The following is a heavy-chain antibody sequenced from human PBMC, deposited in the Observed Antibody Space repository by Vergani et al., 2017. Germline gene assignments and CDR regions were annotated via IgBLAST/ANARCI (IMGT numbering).Heavy chain of an antibody. CDR2: IKEDGSET. J-gene: IGHJ6*03. CDR1: GFTFSNYA. CDR3: ARVGSGYDRYYYYYYMDV. Sequence: EVHLLESGGGSVQPGGSPRLSCAASGFTFSNYAMTWVRQAPGKGLEWVANIKEDGSETFYVDSVMGRFTISRDNAKNSLYLQMNSLRAEDTAVYYCARVGSGYDRYYYYYYMDVWGKGTTVTVSS. V-gene: IGHV3-7*01. D-gene: IGHD5-12*01.